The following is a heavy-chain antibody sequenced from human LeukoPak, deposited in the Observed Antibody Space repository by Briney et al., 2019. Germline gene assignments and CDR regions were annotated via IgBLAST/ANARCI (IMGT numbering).Heavy chain of an antibody. Sequence: GASVTVSCTASGGTFSSYAISWVRQAPGQGLEWMGGIIPIFGTANYAQKFQGRVTITADESTSTAYMELSSLRSEDTAVYYCARIPRPIFGVVIRSSYYYYGMDVWGQGTTVTVSS. CDR2: IIPIFGTA. CDR1: GGTFSSYA. D-gene: IGHD3-3*01. V-gene: IGHV1-69*01. J-gene: IGHJ6*02. CDR3: ARIPRPIFGVVIRSSYYYYGMDV.